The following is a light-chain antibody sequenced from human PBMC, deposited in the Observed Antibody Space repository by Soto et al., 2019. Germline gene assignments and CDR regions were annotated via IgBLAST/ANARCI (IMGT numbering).Light chain of an antibody. CDR3: QQSYRAQWT. CDR2: AAS. V-gene: IGKV1-39*01. CDR1: QSVSTY. Sequence: DIQMTQFPSSLSASVGDSVTITCRASQSVSTYLNWYQQKPGKAPKLLIYAASSLQSGVPSRFNGSGFGTDFTFAISSLQPEDLGTYYCQQSYRAQWTFGQGTKVEIK. J-gene: IGKJ1*01.